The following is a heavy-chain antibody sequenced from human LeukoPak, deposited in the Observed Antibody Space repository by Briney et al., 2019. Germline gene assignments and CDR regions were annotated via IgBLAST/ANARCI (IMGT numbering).Heavy chain of an antibody. Sequence: GGSLRLSCAASGFTFSNYAMSWVRQAPRKGLEWVSIIYGGGNTYCVDSVEGRFTISRDNSKNTLYLQMNTLRAEDTAVYYCASGRRDSNGFVDYWGQGILVTVSS. CDR1: GFTFSNYA. V-gene: IGHV3-66*01. D-gene: IGHD5-18*01. CDR3: ASGRRDSNGFVDY. CDR2: IYGGGNT. J-gene: IGHJ4*02.